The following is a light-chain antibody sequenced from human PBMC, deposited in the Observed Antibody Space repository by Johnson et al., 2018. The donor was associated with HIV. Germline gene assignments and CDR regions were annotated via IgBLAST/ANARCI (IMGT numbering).Light chain of an antibody. CDR3: GTWDNSLSGFYV. V-gene: IGLV1-51*01. J-gene: IGLJ1*01. CDR1: SSNIGNNY. CDR2: DNN. Sequence: QSVLTQPPSVSAAPGQKVTISCSGSSSNIGNNYVSWYQQLPGTAPKLLIYDNNKRPSGIPDRFSGSKSGTSATLGITGLQTWDEADYYCGTWDNSLSGFYVFGSGTKVTVV.